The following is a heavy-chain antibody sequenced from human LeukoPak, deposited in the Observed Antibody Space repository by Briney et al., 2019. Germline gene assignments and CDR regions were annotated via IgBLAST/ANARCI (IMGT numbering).Heavy chain of an antibody. D-gene: IGHD2-15*01. CDR1: GYTLTELS. Sequence: GASVKVSCKVSGYTLTELSMHWVRQAPGKGLEWMGGFDPEDGETIYAQKFQGRVTMTRDTSTSTVYMELSSLRSEDTAVYYCARDQAPNRLVAAPGNPDYWGQGTLVTVSS. V-gene: IGHV1-24*01. CDR3: ARDQAPNRLVAAPGNPDY. CDR2: FDPEDGET. J-gene: IGHJ4*02.